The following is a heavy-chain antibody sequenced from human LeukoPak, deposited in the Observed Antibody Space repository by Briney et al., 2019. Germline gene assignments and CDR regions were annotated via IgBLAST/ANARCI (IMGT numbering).Heavy chain of an antibody. CDR3: AVVRGVMGY. J-gene: IGHJ4*02. V-gene: IGHV3-11*01. CDR1: GFTFSDNQ. D-gene: IGHD3-10*01. Sequence: GGSLRLSCAASGFTFSDNQMAWIRQAPGKGLGWVSHISSSGSIIYYVDSVKGRFTISRDDAKNSVYLQMNSLRAEDTAVYYCAVVRGVMGYWGQGTLVTVSS. CDR2: ISSSGSII.